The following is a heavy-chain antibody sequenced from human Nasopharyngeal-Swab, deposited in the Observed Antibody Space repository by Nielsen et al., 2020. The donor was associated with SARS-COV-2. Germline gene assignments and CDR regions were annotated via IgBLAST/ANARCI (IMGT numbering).Heavy chain of an antibody. V-gene: IGHV3-74*01. J-gene: IGHJ6*02. CDR2: IDVGGIST. D-gene: IGHD3-10*01. CDR3: TRGGFSHSMDV. Sequence: WIRQPPGKGLVWVSHIDVGGISTNYGDSVQGRFTISRDNAKNTLSLQMNSLRDEDSAIYYCTRGGFSHSMDVWGQGTTVTVSS.